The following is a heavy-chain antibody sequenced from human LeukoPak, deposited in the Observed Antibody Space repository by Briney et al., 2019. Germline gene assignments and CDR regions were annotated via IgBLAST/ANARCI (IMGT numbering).Heavy chain of an antibody. J-gene: IGHJ4*02. CDR1: GFTFSSYA. V-gene: IGHV3-23*01. Sequence: AGGSLRLSCAASGFTFSSYAMNCVRQAPGKGLEWVSAITGGGRSTFYADSVKGRFTISRDNSKNTLYLQMNGLRAEDTALYYCAKNPQGGYYGSGSYYWVYWGQGTLVTVSS. CDR3: AKNPQGGYYGSGSYYWVY. CDR2: ITGGGRST. D-gene: IGHD3-10*01.